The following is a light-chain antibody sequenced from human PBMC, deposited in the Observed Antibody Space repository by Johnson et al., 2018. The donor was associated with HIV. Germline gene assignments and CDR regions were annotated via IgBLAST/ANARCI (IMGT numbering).Light chain of an antibody. V-gene: IGLV1-51*01. CDR3: GTWDSGLSSGV. CDR1: SSNVGNNY. CDR2: DNN. J-gene: IGLJ1*01. Sequence: QSVLTQPPSVSAAPGQKVTISCSGSSSNVGNNYVSWFQQLPGTAPKLLIYDNNKRPSGIPDRFSGSKYGTSATLDISGLQTGDEADYYCGTWDSGLSSGVFGTGTKVTVL.